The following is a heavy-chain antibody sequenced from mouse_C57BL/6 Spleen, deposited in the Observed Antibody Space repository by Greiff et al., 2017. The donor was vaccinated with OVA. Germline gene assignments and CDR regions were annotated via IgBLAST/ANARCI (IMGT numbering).Heavy chain of an antibody. J-gene: IGHJ4*01. Sequence: QVQLQQSGAELVRPGASVTLSCKASGYTFTDYEMHWVKQTPVHGLEWIGAIDPETGGTAYNQKFKGKAILTADKSSSTAYMELRSLTSEDSAVYYCTSYSSHAMDYWGQGTSVTVSS. CDR3: TSYSSHAMDY. V-gene: IGHV1-15*01. CDR1: GYTFTDYE. CDR2: IDPETGGT. D-gene: IGHD2-12*01.